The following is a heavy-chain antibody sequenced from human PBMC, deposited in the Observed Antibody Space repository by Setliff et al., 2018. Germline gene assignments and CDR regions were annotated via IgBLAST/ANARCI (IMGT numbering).Heavy chain of an antibody. CDR3: ARASRFATIVWKGDYYMDV. CDR1: GYAFNRNG. J-gene: IGHJ6*03. Sequence: ASVKVSCKASGYAFNRNGMSWVRQAPGQGLEWMGWINTNTGNPSYAQGFTGRFVFSLDTSVSTAYLQISSLKPEDTAMYYCARASRFATIVWKGDYYMDVWGKGTTVTVSS. CDR2: INTNTGNP. D-gene: IGHD3-16*02. V-gene: IGHV7-4-1*02.